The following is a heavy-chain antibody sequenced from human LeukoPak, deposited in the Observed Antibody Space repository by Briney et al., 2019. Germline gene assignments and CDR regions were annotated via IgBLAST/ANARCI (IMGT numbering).Heavy chain of an antibody. D-gene: IGHD4-11*01. CDR3: ANDLTYSLAY. CDR1: GFTFSTYG. V-gene: IGHV3-30*18. Sequence: PGRSLRLSCAASGFTFSTYGMHWVRQAPGKGLEWVAVISYDGSNKYYADSVKGRFSISRDNSKNTLYLQMNSLRAEDTAVYYCANDLTYSLAYWGQGTLVTVSS. CDR2: ISYDGSNK. J-gene: IGHJ4*02.